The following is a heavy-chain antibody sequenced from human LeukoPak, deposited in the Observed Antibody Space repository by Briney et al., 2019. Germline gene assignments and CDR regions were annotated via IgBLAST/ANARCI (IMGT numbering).Heavy chain of an antibody. CDR3: ARDRGDGYNPYYYYYYMDV. CDR1: GGSISSGGYY. J-gene: IGHJ6*03. Sequence: SETLSLTCTVSGGSISSGGYYWSWIRQHPGKGLEWIGYIYYSGSTYYNPSLKSRVTMSVDTSKNQFSLKLSSVTAADTAVYYCARDRGDGYNPYYYYYYMDVWGKGTTVTVSS. V-gene: IGHV4-31*03. CDR2: IYYSGST. D-gene: IGHD5-24*01.